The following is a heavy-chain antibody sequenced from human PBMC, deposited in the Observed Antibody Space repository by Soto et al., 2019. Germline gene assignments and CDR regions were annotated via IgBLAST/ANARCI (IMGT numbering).Heavy chain of an antibody. V-gene: IGHV3-11*05. CDR1: GFTFSDYY. Sequence: QVQLLESGGGLVKPGGSLRLSCAASGFTFSDYYMSWIRQAPGKGLECVAYISVSSTYANYADSVWGRVTISRDNASNALFLQMNSLRAEDTAVYYCARGVRYYSSEKPANFDYWGQGDLVTVSS. CDR3: ARGVRYYSSEKPANFDY. CDR2: ISVSSTYA. J-gene: IGHJ4*02. D-gene: IGHD3-10*01.